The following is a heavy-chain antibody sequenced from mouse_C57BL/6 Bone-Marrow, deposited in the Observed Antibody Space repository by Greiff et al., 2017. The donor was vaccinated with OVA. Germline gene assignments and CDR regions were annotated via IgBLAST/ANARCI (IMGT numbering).Heavy chain of an antibody. CDR1: GYTFTSYW. CDR3: ARYYGSSDY. V-gene: IGHV1-50*01. J-gene: IGHJ2*01. Sequence: QVQLKQPGAELVKPGASVKLSCKASGYTFTSYWMQWVKQRPGQGLEWIGEIDPSDSYTNYNQKFKGKATLTVDTSSSTAYMQLSSLTSEDSAVYYCARYYGSSDYWGQGTTLTVSS. D-gene: IGHD1-1*01. CDR2: IDPSDSYT.